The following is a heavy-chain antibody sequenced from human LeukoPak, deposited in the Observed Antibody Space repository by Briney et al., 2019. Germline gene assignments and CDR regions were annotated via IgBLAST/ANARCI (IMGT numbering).Heavy chain of an antibody. CDR3: ARDRILWFGELPNYYFDY. CDR2: IKQDGSEK. CDR1: GFTFSSYW. D-gene: IGHD3-10*01. Sequence: GGSLRLSCAASGFTFSSYWMSWVRQAPGKGLEWVANIKQDGSEKYYVDSVKGRFTISRDNAKNSLYLQMNSLRAEDTAVYYCARDRILWFGELPNYYFDYWGQGTLVTVSS. V-gene: IGHV3-7*01. J-gene: IGHJ4*02.